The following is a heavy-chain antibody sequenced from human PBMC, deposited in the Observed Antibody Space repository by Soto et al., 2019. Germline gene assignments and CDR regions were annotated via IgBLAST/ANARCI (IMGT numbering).Heavy chain of an antibody. V-gene: IGHV3-30-3*01. CDR2: ISYDGSNK. CDR3: TTDRGYLTFDY. D-gene: IGHD3-22*01. Sequence: GGSLRLSCAASGFTFSSYAMHWVRQAPGKGLEWVAVISYDGSNKYYADSVKGRFTVSRDNVKNSLYLQMNSLRAEDTAMYYCTTDRGYLTFDYWGPGTLVTVSS. J-gene: IGHJ4*02. CDR1: GFTFSSYA.